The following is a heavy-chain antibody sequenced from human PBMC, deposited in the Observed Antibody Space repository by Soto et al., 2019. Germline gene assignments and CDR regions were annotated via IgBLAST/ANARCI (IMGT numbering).Heavy chain of an antibody. V-gene: IGHV3-23*01. CDR2: ISGTGRNT. J-gene: IGHJ4*02. CDR3: AKNGLSDSPSAIDS. Sequence: GGSLRLSCATSGFTFSRNGMSWVRQAPGKGLDWVSGISGTGRNTYYADSVKGRFTISRDNSKNTLFLQMNGLRVEDTAVYYCAKNGLSDSPSAIDSWGQGTLVTVSS. D-gene: IGHD2-8*01. CDR1: GFTFSRNG.